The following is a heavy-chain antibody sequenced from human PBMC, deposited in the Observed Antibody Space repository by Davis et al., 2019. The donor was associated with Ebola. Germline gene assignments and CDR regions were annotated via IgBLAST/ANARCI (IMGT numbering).Heavy chain of an antibody. Sequence: AASVKVSCKASAGTFSSYAISWVRQAPGQGLEWMGGIIPIFGTANYAQKFQGRVTITADKSTSTAYMELSSLRSEDTAVYYCARDRGQQLDGAMDNWFDPWGQGTLVTVSS. D-gene: IGHD6-13*01. J-gene: IGHJ5*02. CDR1: AGTFSSYA. CDR2: IIPIFGTA. CDR3: ARDRGQQLDGAMDNWFDP. V-gene: IGHV1-69*06.